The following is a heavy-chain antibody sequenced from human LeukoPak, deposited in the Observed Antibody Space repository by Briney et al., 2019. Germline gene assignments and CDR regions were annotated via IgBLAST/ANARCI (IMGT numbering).Heavy chain of an antibody. CDR2: IKQDGSEM. J-gene: IGHJ4*02. CDR3: ARGLGYNIY. Sequence: PGGSLRHSCAASGFTFSSYAMHWVRQAPGKGLEWVANIKQDGSEMYYVDSVKGRFTISRDNAKTSLYLQMNSLRAEDTAVYYRARGLGYNIYWGQGTLVTVSS. V-gene: IGHV3-7*03. D-gene: IGHD1-14*01. CDR1: GFTFSSYA.